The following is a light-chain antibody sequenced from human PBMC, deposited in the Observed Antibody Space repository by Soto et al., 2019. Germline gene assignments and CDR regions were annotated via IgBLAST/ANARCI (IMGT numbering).Light chain of an antibody. J-gene: IGKJ5*01. CDR2: GAS. Sequence: ELVMTQSPVTLSVSPGERATLSCRASQSVSNNLAWYQQKPGQAPSLLIYGASTRATGIPARFSGSGSGTEFTLTISSLQSEDFAVYYCQQYNNWPPFTFGQGIRLEIK. CDR3: QQYNNWPPFT. V-gene: IGKV3-15*01. CDR1: QSVSNN.